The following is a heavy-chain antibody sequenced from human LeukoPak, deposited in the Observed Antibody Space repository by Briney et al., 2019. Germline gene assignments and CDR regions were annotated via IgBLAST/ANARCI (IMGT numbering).Heavy chain of an antibody. CDR2: ISYDGSSK. D-gene: IGHD4-17*01. V-gene: IGHV3-30*04. J-gene: IGHJ5*02. CDR1: GFTFSSYA. CDR3: ARDGYYGDYVRIRWFDP. Sequence: GGSLRLSCAASGFTFSSYAMHWVRQAPGKGLEWVAVISYDGSSKYYADSVKGRFTISRDNSKNTLYLQMNSLRAEDTAVYYCARDGYYGDYVRIRWFDPWGQGTLVTVSS.